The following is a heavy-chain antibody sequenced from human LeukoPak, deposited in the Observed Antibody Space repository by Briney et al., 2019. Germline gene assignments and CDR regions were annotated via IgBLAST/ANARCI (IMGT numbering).Heavy chain of an antibody. V-gene: IGHV1-18*01. D-gene: IGHD3-3*01. J-gene: IGHJ4*02. CDR1: GYTFTNHD. CDR3: ARGFYQHFDY. Sequence: ASVRVSCKASGYTFTNHDISWVRQAPGQGLEWMGWISTYNGNTNYAQKLQGRVTMTADTSTTTAHMELRSLSSDDTAVYYCARGFYQHFDYWGQGTLVTVSS. CDR2: ISTYNGNT.